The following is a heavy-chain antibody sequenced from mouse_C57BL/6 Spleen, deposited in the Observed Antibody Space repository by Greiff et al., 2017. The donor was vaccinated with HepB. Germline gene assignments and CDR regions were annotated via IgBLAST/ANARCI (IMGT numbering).Heavy chain of an antibody. Sequence: SGAELARPGASVKLSCKASGYTFTSYGISWVKQRTGQGLEWIGEIYPRSGNTYYNEKFKGKATLTADKSSSTAYMELRSLTSEDSAVYFCARRDYGNYDAMDYWGKGTSVTVSS. J-gene: IGHJ4*01. CDR1: GYTFTSYG. CDR2: IYPRSGNT. V-gene: IGHV1-81*01. CDR3: ARRDYGNYDAMDY. D-gene: IGHD2-1*01.